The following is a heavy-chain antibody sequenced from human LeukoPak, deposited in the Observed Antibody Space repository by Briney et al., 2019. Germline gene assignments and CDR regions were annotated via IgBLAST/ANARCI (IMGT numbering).Heavy chain of an antibody. V-gene: IGHV3-21*01. CDR1: GFTFSSYS. J-gene: IGHJ4*02. CDR2: ISSSSSYI. CDR3: ARGGNIVLVPAATFDY. Sequence: GGSLRLSCAASGFTFSSYSMNWVRQAPGKGLEWVSSISSSSSYIYYADSVKGRFTISRDNAKNSLYLQMNSLRAEDTAVYYCARGGNIVLVPAATFDYWGQGTLVTVSS. D-gene: IGHD2-2*01.